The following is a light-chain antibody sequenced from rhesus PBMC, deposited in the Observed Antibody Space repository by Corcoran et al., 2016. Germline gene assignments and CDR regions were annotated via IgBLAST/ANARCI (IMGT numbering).Light chain of an antibody. Sequence: DIQMPQPPSSLSASVGDRVTITCQASQSLSNYLNWYQKKPGKIHNLLIYRESSLQSGIPSRFSGSGSGTDFTLTISSLQPEDFATYYCQQGYSYPSSFGQGTKVEIK. CDR2: RES. V-gene: IGKV1S9*01. J-gene: IGKJ2*01. CDR1: QSLSNY. CDR3: QQGYSYPSS.